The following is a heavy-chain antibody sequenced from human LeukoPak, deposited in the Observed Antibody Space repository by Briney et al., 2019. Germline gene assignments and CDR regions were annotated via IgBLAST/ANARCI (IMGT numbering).Heavy chain of an antibody. J-gene: IGHJ4*02. D-gene: IGHD6-19*01. CDR2: ISWNSGSI. CDR3: AKDSRRAQWLALDY. Sequence: PGGSLRLSCAASGFTFNDYAMHWVRQAPGKGLEWVSGISWNSGSIGYADSVKGRFTMSRDNAKNSLYLQMNSLRPEDTALYYCAKDSRRAQWLALDYWARDPWSPSPQ. CDR1: GFTFNDYA. V-gene: IGHV3-9*01.